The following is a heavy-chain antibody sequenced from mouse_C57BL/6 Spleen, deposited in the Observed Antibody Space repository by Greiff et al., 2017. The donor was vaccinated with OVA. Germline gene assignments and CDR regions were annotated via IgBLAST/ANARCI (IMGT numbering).Heavy chain of an antibody. CDR2: IDPSDSYT. CDR3: ARLDSSGWFAD. CDR1: GYTFTSYW. J-gene: IGHJ3*01. D-gene: IGHD3-2*02. V-gene: IGHV1-69*01. Sequence: VQLQQPGAELVMPGASVKLSCKASGYTFTSYWMHWVKQRPGQGLEWIGEIDPSDSYTNYNQKFKGKSTLTVDKSSSTAYMQLSSLTSEDSAVYYCARLDSSGWFADWGKGTLVTVSA.